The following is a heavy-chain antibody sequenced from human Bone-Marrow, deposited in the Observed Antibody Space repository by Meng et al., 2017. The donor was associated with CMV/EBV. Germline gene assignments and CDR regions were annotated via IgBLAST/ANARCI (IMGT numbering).Heavy chain of an antibody. CDR1: RFTFSTYW. D-gene: IGHD3-3*01. CDR3: ARDRAWNDVWSGYYHD. CDR2: IKQDGSEK. V-gene: IGHV3-7*01. Sequence: GESLKISCAASRFTFSTYWMSWVRQAPGKGLEWVANIKQDGSEKYYVDSVKGRFTISRDNAKNSLYLQMNSLRAEDTAVYYCARDRAWNDVWSGYYHDWGQGTRVTVSS. J-gene: IGHJ4*02.